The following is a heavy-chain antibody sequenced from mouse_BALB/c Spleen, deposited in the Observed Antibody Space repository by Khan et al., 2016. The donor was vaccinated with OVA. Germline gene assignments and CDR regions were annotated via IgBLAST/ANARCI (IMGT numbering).Heavy chain of an antibody. Sequence: VQLQQSGAELVRPGALVKLSCKASGFNIKDYYMHWVKQRPEQGLVWIGRLDPENGDTIYDPKFQGKASITSDTSSNTAYLQLSSLTSEDTAVYYCARDGYSPWFAYWGQGTLVTVSA. CDR3: ARDGYSPWFAY. D-gene: IGHD2-3*01. J-gene: IGHJ3*01. CDR2: LDPENGDT. V-gene: IGHV14-1*02. CDR1: GFNIKDYY.